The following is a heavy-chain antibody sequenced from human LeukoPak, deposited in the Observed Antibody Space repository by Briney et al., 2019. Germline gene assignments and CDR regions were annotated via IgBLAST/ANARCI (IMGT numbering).Heavy chain of an antibody. CDR3: ASLEEASPFDY. CDR1: GYSISSGYY. D-gene: IGHD6-6*01. J-gene: IGHJ4*02. V-gene: IGHV4-38-2*02. CDR2: IYYSGST. Sequence: SETLSLTCTVSGYSISSGYYWGWIRQPPGKGLEWIGSIYYSGSTYYNPSLKSRVTISVDTSKNQFSLKLSSVTAADTAVYYCASLEEASPFDYWGQGTLVTVSS.